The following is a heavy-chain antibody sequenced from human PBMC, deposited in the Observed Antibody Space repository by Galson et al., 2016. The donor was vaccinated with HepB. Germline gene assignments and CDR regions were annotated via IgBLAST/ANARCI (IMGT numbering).Heavy chain of an antibody. CDR2: SRDRAASYRT. CDR3: ARLQYDGSVFHPFDC. Sequence: SLRLSCAASGFTFGDHHYVDWVRQAPGKGLEWIGRSRDRAASYRTEFAGSVKGRFTISRDDSKSTLYLQMNSLKTEDTAVYYCARLQYDGSVFHPFDCWGQGTLVTVSS. V-gene: IGHV3-72*01. D-gene: IGHD3-22*01. J-gene: IGHJ4*02. CDR1: GFTFGDHHY.